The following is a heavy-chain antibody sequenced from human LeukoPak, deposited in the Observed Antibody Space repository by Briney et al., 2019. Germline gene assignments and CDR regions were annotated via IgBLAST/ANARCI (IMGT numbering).Heavy chain of an antibody. CDR3: ARDLPRNYYDSSGLDS. J-gene: IGHJ4*02. D-gene: IGHD3-22*01. CDR2: ISGSGGST. CDR1: GFTFSSYA. V-gene: IGHV3-23*01. Sequence: GGSLRLSCAASGFTFSSYAMSWVRQAPGKGLEWVSAISGSGGSTYYADSVKGRFTISRDNSKNTPYLQMNSLRAEDTAVYYCARDLPRNYYDSSGLDSWGQGTLVTVSS.